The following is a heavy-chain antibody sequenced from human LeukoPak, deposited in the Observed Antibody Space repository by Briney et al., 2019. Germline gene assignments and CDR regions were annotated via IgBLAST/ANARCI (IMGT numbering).Heavy chain of an antibody. V-gene: IGHV3-23*01. CDR2: TSEGGSST. J-gene: IGHJ4*02. CDR1: GFTFSSYA. CDR3: AKTSGGNY. D-gene: IGHD2-15*01. Sequence: GGSLRPSCVASGFTFSSYAMSWVRQAPGKGLEWVSATSEGGSSTYYADSVKGRFTISRDNSKNTLYLQMNSLRAEDTAVYFCAKTSGGNYWGQGTLVTVSS.